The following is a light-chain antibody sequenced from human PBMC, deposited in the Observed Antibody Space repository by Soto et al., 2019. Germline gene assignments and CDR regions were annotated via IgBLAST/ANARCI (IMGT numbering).Light chain of an antibody. V-gene: IGKV3-20*01. Sequence: EIVLTQAPGTLSLSPGERVTLSCSASQSVTSTYLAWYQQRSGQAPRLLIYGTSSRATGIPDRFSGSGSGTDFSLTITRLEPEDFAVYYCQQYCSSRWTFGQGTKVDIK. J-gene: IGKJ1*01. CDR2: GTS. CDR1: QSVTSTY. CDR3: QQYCSSRWT.